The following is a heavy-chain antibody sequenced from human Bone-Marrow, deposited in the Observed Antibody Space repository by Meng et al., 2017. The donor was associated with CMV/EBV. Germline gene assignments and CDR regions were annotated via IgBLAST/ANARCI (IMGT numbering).Heavy chain of an antibody. Sequence: ASVKVSCKASGYTFTSYYMHWVRQAPGQGLEWMGIINPSGGSTSYAQKFQGRVTMTRDTSISTAYMELSRLRSDDTAVYYCASETAGTYYFDYWGQGTLVTVPS. J-gene: IGHJ4*02. CDR1: GYTFTSYY. CDR3: ASETAGTYYFDY. CDR2: INPSGGST. D-gene: IGHD6-13*01. V-gene: IGHV1-46*01.